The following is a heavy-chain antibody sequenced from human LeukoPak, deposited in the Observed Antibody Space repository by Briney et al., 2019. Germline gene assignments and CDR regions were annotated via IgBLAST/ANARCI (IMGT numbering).Heavy chain of an antibody. CDR1: GGTFSSYA. CDR3: ARGYCGGDCHPGAFDI. D-gene: IGHD2-21*02. V-gene: IGHV1-69*01. CDR2: IIPIFGTA. J-gene: IGHJ3*02. Sequence: SVKVSCKASGGTFSSYAISWVRQAPGQGLEWMGGIIPIFGTANYAQKFQGRVTITADESTSTAYMELSSLRPEATAVSYCARGYCGGDCHPGAFDIWGQGTMVTVSS.